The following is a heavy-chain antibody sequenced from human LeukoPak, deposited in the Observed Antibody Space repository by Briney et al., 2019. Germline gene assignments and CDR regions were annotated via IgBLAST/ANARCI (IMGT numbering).Heavy chain of an antibody. J-gene: IGHJ4*02. CDR2: INPNSGAT. CDR3: VRGGGTSWFDY. V-gene: IGHV1-2*02. Sequence: GASVKVSCKVSGYTFTRYNFHWVRQAPGQGLEWMGWINPNSGATNYAQKFQGRVTLTSDTSTSTAYMEVNGLRPDDTAVYSCVRGGGTSWFDYWGQGTPVTVSS. CDR1: GYTFTRYN. D-gene: IGHD6-13*01.